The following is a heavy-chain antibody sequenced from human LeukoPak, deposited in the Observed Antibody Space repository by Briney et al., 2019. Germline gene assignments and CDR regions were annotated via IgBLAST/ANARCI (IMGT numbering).Heavy chain of an antibody. CDR1: GYTFTGYY. J-gene: IGHJ5*02. V-gene: IGHV1-2*02. D-gene: IGHD4-17*01. CDR2: INPNSGGT. CDR3: ARDSHDYGVLDNWFDP. Sequence: ASVKVSCKASGYTFTGYYMHWVRQAPGQGLEWMGWINPNSGGTNYAQKFQGRVTMTRDTSISTAYMELSRLRSDDTAVYYCARDSHDYGVLDNWFDPWGQGTLVTVSS.